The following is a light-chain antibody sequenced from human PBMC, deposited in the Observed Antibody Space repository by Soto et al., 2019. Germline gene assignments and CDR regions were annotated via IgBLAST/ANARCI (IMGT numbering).Light chain of an antibody. V-gene: IGKV1-6*01. CDR1: QGIRSA. J-gene: IGKJ1*01. CDR3: LLDYAYFWA. Sequence: IQVTQSPSSLSASVGDMVTITCRTSQGIRSALGWYQQKPGKVPKLLIYAASTLQSGVPSRFSGSGSGRDFTLHISSLQPEDFANYYCLLDYAYFWAFGQGTKVDIK. CDR2: AAS.